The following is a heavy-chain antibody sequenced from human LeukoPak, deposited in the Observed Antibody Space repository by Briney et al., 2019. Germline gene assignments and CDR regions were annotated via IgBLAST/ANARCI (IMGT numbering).Heavy chain of an antibody. Sequence: SETLSLTCTVSGGSISSYYWSWIRQPPGKGLEWIGYIYYSGSTNYNPSLKSRVTISVDTSKNQFSLKLSSVTAADTAVYYCARDTVAGTWGGAFDIWGQGTMVTVSS. J-gene: IGHJ3*02. CDR3: ARDTVAGTWGGAFDI. D-gene: IGHD6-19*01. CDR1: GGSISSYY. V-gene: IGHV4-59*12. CDR2: IYYSGST.